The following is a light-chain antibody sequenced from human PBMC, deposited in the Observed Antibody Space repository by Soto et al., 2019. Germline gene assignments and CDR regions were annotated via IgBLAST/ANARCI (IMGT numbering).Light chain of an antibody. CDR1: QSVSNNY. CDR2: GAS. CDR3: QQYGSSGT. V-gene: IGKV3-20*01. J-gene: IGKJ1*01. Sequence: IVLAQSSGTLSPSLGERGTLPCRASQSVSNNYLAWYQQKPGQAPRLLIYGASNRATGIPDRFSGSGSGTDFTLTISRLEPEDFAVYYCQQYGSSGTFGQGTKVDIK.